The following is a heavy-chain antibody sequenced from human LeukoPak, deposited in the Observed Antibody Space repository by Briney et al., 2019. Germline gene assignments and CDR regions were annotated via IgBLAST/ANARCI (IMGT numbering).Heavy chain of an antibody. Sequence: PGGSLGLSCEASGFTFSSYSMNWVRQAPGKGLEWVSYISSSSSTIYYADSVKGRFTISRDNAKNSLYLQMNSLRAEDTAVYYCASFHPYYYDSSGYYYAPHYWGQGTLVTVSS. J-gene: IGHJ4*02. CDR3: ASFHPYYYDSSGYYYAPHY. CDR1: GFTFSSYS. CDR2: ISSSSSTI. D-gene: IGHD3-22*01. V-gene: IGHV3-48*01.